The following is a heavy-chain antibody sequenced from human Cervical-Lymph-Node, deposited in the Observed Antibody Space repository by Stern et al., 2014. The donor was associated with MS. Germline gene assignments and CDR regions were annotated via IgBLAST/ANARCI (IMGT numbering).Heavy chain of an antibody. CDR1: GFTFSYST. J-gene: IGHJ6*02. CDR2: VSHDGSDE. CDR3: ARDRTVTTYYYYYGMDV. D-gene: IGHD4-11*01. V-gene: IGHV3-30*04. Sequence: AQLVESGGGVVQPGRSLRLSCAASGFTFSYSTMHWVRQAPGKGLEWVATVSHDGSDEYYPDSVKGRFTISRDNSKNTLYLQVNSLRAEDTGVYFCARDRTVTTYYYYYGMDVWGQGTTVTVSS.